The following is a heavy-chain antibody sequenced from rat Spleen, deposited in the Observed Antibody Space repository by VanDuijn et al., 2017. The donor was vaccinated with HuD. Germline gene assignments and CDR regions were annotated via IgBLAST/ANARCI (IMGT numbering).Heavy chain of an antibody. Sequence: EVQLVETGGGLVQPGRSLKLSCAASGFTFSDYGVAWVRQAPTTGLEWVATISYGDSSGHSGTYYRDSVKGRFTISRDNAKSTLSLQMDSLRSEDTATYHCARAGYLRDWYFDFWGPGAMVTVSS. CDR2: ISYGDSSGHSGT. CDR1: GFTFSDYG. J-gene: IGHJ1*01. D-gene: IGHD2-2*01. V-gene: IGHV5-29*01. CDR3: ARAGYLRDWYFDF.